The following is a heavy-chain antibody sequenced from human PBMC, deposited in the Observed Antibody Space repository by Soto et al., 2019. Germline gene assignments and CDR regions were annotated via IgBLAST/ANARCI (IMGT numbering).Heavy chain of an antibody. D-gene: IGHD3-16*02. J-gene: IGHJ4*02. V-gene: IGHV3-30-3*01. Sequence: QVQLVESGGSVVQPGRSLRLSCEASGFTFTSYAMHWVRQAPGKGLEWVAVISYDGINEYYADSVKGRFTISRDNSKNTLFLQITSLRVEDTAVYYCARVRLRMRELSLTRSLDYWGQGTLVTVSS. CDR2: ISYDGINE. CDR3: ARVRLRMRELSLTRSLDY. CDR1: GFTFTSYA.